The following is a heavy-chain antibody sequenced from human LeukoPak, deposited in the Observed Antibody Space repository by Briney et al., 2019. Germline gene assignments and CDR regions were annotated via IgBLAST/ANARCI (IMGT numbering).Heavy chain of an antibody. CDR1: GFTFSSYE. CDR2: ISSSGRTI. D-gene: IGHD4-17*01. V-gene: IGHV3-48*03. Sequence: PGGSLRLSCAASGFTFSSYEMNGVRQAPGKGLEWVSYISSSGRTIYYADSVKGRFTISRDTAKNSLYLQMNSLRAEDTAVYYCARDDYGGYYYYYGMDVWGQGTTVTVSS. CDR3: ARDDYGGYYYYYGMDV. J-gene: IGHJ6*02.